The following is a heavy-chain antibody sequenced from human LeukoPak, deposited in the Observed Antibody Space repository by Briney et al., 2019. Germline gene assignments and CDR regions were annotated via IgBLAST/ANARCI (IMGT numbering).Heavy chain of an antibody. CDR3: ASLTGGYLG. CDR1: GGTFSNYA. J-gene: IGHJ4*02. V-gene: IGHV1-69*01. D-gene: IGHD7-27*01. Sequence: SVKVSCKASGGTFSNYAISWVRQAPGQGLEYMGGIIPMFGIAGYAQKFQGRVTITADESTSTAYMELSSLRSDDTAMYYCASLTGGYLGWGQGTLVTVSS. CDR2: IIPMFGIA.